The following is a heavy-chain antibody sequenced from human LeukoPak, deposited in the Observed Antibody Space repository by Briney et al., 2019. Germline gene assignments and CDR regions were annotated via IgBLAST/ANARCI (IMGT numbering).Heavy chain of an antibody. CDR3: ARDPGMTTIKYYLDH. J-gene: IGHJ4*02. D-gene: IGHD5-24*01. CDR1: GFTFSDYY. V-gene: IGHV3-64*02. CDR2: ISSNGGST. Sequence: GGSLRLSCAASGFTFSDYYMSWIRQAPGRGLEYVSAISSNGGSTYYADSVKGRFTISRDNSRNTLYLQMGSLRTEDMALYYCARDPGMTTIKYYLDHWGQGTLVTVSS.